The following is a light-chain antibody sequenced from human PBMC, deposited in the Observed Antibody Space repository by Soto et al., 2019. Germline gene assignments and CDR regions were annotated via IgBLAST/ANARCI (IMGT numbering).Light chain of an antibody. Sequence: QSVLTQPPSLSGAPGQRVTISCTGSSSNIGAGYDVHWYQQLPGTAPKLLIYGNSNRPSGVPDRFSGSKSGTSASLAITGLQAEDEADYYCQSYDSSLSLYVFGTGTKVTVL. J-gene: IGLJ1*01. CDR1: SSNIGAGYD. CDR2: GNS. V-gene: IGLV1-40*01. CDR3: QSYDSSLSLYV.